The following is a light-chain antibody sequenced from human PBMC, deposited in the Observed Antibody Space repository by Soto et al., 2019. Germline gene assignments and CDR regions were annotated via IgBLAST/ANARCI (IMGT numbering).Light chain of an antibody. Sequence: QSVMMQPPSVSAAPGDKVTISCSGSSSHIRATSVSWYQQLPGAAPKLTIYDDNKRPSGIPDQFSGSKSRTSATLGTPGFQTGDEAYYYCGSWDSSLSTYVFGAGTKVTVL. J-gene: IGLJ1*01. CDR3: GSWDSSLSTYV. V-gene: IGLV1-51*01. CDR1: SSHIRATS. CDR2: DDN.